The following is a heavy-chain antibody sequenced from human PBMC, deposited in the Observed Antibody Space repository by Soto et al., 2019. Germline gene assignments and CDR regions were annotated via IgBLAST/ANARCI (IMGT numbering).Heavy chain of an antibody. CDR3: ARHRVDIVATMAPNFDY. J-gene: IGHJ4*02. CDR1: GYSFTSYW. CDR2: IDPSDSYT. D-gene: IGHD5-12*01. Sequence: PGESLKISCKGSGYSFTSYWISWVRQMPGKGLEWMGRIDPSDSYTNYSPSFQGHVTISADKSISTAYLQWSSLKASDTAMYYCARHRVDIVATMAPNFDYWGQGTLVTVSS. V-gene: IGHV5-10-1*01.